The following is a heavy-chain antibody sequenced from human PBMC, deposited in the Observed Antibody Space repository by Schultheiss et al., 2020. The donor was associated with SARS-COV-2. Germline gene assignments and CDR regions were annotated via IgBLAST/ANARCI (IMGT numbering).Heavy chain of an antibody. D-gene: IGHD2-21*01. V-gene: IGHV3-23*01. CDR3: AKAYCGGDCYWAYDAFDI. J-gene: IGHJ3*02. CDR2: ISGSGGST. Sequence: GGSLRLSCAASGFTVSSNYMSWVRQAPGKGLEWVSAISGSGGSTYYADSVKGRFTISRDNAKNTLYLQMNSLRAEDTAVYYCAKAYCGGDCYWAYDAFDIWGQGTMVTVSS. CDR1: GFTVSSNY.